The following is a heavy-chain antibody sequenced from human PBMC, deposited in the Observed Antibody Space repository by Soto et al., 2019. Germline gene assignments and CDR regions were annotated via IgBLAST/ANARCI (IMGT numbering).Heavy chain of an antibody. CDR1: GFTFSSYG. CDR3: ARYYGDPKGPDY. CDR2: ISYDGSNK. J-gene: IGHJ4*02. D-gene: IGHD4-17*01. Sequence: TGGSLRLSCAASGFTFSSYGMHWVRQAPGKGLEWVAVISYDGSNKYYADSVKGRFTISRDNAKDSLYLQMNSLRAEDTAVYYCARYYGDPKGPDYWGQGTLVTVSS. V-gene: IGHV3-30*03.